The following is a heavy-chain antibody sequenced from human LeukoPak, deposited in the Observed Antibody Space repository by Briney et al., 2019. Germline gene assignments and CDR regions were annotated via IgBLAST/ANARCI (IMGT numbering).Heavy chain of an antibody. CDR2: INPNSGGT. J-gene: IGHJ4*02. D-gene: IGHD3-22*01. V-gene: IGHV1-2*02. CDR1: GYTFTGYY. Sequence: ASVKVSCKASGYTFTGYYMHWVRQAPGQGLEWMGWINPNSGGTNYAQKFQGRVTMTRDTSISTAYMELSRLRSDDTAVYYCARDPAYYYYSSGYMVYWGQGTLVTVSS. CDR3: ARDPAYYYYSSGYMVY.